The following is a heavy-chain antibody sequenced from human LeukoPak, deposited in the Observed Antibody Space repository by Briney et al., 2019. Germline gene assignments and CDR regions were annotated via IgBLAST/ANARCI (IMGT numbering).Heavy chain of an antibody. CDR1: GFTFTRYW. D-gene: IGHD3-3*01. CDR3: ATPWSY. J-gene: IGHJ4*02. V-gene: IGHV3-74*01. CDR2: INTDGSST. Sequence: GGSLRLSCVASGFTFTRYWMHWVRQVPGKGLVWVSRINTDGSSTSYADSEKGRFTISRDNAKNTLYLQMDSLRTDDTAVYYCATPWSYWGQGILVTVSS.